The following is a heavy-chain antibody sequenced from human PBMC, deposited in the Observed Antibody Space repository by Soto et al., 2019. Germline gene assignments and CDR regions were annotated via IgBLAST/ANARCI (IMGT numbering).Heavy chain of an antibody. CDR3: AREDSIVIPAVSDF. D-gene: IGHD2-2*01. CDR2: ISKSDYT. V-gene: IGHV3-21*01. CDR1: GFAFSNYG. J-gene: IGHJ4*02. Sequence: PGGSLRLSCTVSGFAFSNYGINWVRRAPGKGLEWVSSISKSDYTYYSDSVKGRFTISRDNAKNSVSLQMNTLRVEDTAVYYCAREDSIVIPAVSDFWGQGTLVTVSS.